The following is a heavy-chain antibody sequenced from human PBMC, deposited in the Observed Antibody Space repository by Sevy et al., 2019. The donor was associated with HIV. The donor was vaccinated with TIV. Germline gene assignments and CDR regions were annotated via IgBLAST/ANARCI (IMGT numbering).Heavy chain of an antibody. Sequence: ASVKVSCKASGYTFTSYGISWVRQAPGQGLEWMGWISAYNGNTNYAQKLQGRVTMTTETSTRTAYMELRSLRSEDTAVYYCARGAAVAGRGEYFQHWGQGTLVTVSS. CDR1: GYTFTSYG. V-gene: IGHV1-18*04. CDR2: ISAYNGNT. D-gene: IGHD6-19*01. CDR3: ARGAAVAGRGEYFQH. J-gene: IGHJ1*01.